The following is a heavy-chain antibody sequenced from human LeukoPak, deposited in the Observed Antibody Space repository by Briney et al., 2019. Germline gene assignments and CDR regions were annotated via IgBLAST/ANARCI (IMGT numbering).Heavy chain of an antibody. CDR2: IYQSGMT. Sequence: SETLSLTCGVSGDSISSGNYWNWVRQPPGKGLEWIGDIYQSGMTNYNPSLKSRVIMSVDKSKNEFSLKLDSVTAADTAVYYCARDPRPRGGWFYFDYWGQGILVTVSS. CDR1: GDSISSGNY. D-gene: IGHD6-19*01. V-gene: IGHV4-4*02. CDR3: ARDPRPRGGWFYFDY. J-gene: IGHJ4*02.